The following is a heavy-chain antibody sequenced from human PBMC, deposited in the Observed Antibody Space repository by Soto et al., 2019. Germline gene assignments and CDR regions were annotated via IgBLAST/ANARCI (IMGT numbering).Heavy chain of an antibody. CDR2: IDPSDSYT. Sequence: GESLKISCNGSVYSFTSYWISWVRQMPGKGLEWMGRIDPSDSYTNYSPSFQGHVTISADKSISTAYLQWSSLKASDTAMYYCARHSGPFLTLYYYYGMDVWGQGTTVTVSS. J-gene: IGHJ6*02. V-gene: IGHV5-10-1*01. CDR1: VYSFTSYW. CDR3: ARHSGPFLTLYYYYGMDV. D-gene: IGHD2-8*02.